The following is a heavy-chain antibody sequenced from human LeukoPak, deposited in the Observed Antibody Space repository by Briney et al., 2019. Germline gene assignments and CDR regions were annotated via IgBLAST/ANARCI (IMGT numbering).Heavy chain of an antibody. Sequence: GGSLRLSCAASGFTFNNYNMNWVRQAPGKGLEWVSSISGTSTYIYYAGSVKGRFTISRDNAKNSLYLQMDSLRAEDTAIFYCTKDTNGENFSDSWGQGTLVTVSS. V-gene: IGHV3-21*01. CDR1: GFTFNNYN. CDR2: ISGTSTYI. CDR3: TKDTNGENFSDS. D-gene: IGHD2-8*01. J-gene: IGHJ5*01.